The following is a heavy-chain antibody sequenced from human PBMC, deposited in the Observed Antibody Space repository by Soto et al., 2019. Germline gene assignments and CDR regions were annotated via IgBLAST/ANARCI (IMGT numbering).Heavy chain of an antibody. D-gene: IGHD6-13*01. CDR3: ARGGAAAAKGG. V-gene: IGHV1-69*02. CDR2: IIPILGIA. CDR1: GGTFSSYT. Sequence: QVQLVQSGAEVKKPGSSVKVSCKASGGTFSSYTISWVRQAPGQGLEWLGRIIPILGIANYAQKVQGRVTINADKSTSTAYMELSSLSSEDTAVYYCARGGAAAAKGGWGQGTLVNVSS. J-gene: IGHJ4*02.